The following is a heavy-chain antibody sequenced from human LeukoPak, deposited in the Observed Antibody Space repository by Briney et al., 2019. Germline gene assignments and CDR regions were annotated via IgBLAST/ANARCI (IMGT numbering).Heavy chain of an antibody. V-gene: IGHV3-21*01. D-gene: IGHD3-3*01. Sequence: GGSLRLSCSAFEFTFSSYNMNWVRQAPGKGLEWVSSISSSGTYIYHADSVKGRFTISRDNAKNSLFLQMNSLRAEDTAVYYCAREPFWSGYFANLHFDYWGQGTLVTVSS. CDR2: ISSSGTYI. CDR3: AREPFWSGYFANLHFDY. CDR1: EFTFSSYN. J-gene: IGHJ4*02.